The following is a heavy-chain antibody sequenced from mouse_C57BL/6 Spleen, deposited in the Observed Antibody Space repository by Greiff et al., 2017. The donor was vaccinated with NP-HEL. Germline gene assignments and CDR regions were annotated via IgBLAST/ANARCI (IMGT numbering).Heavy chain of an antibody. CDR3: ANYYGNYGGLDY. CDR1: GYTFTSYG. Sequence: VQLQQSGAELARPGASVKLSCKASGYTFTSYGISWVKQRTGQGLEWIGEIYPRSGNTYYNEKFKGKATLTADKSSSTAYMELRSLTSEDSAVYFCANYYGNYGGLDYWGQGTTLTVSS. CDR2: IYPRSGNT. D-gene: IGHD2-1*01. V-gene: IGHV1-81*01. J-gene: IGHJ2*01.